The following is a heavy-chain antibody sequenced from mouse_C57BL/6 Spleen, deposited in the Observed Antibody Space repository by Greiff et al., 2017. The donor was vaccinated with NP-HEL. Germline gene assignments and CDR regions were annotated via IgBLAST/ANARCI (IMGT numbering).Heavy chain of an antibody. J-gene: IGHJ3*01. D-gene: IGHD1-1*01. CDR3: ARTYGSGGFAY. CDR2: ISSGSSTI. CDR1: GFTFSDYG. Sequence: EVQLVESGGGLVKPGGSLKLSCAASGFTFSDYGMHWVRQAPEKGLEWVAYISSGSSTIYYADTVKGRFTISRDNAKNTLFLQMTSLRSEDTAMYYCARTYGSGGFAYWGQGTLVTVSA. V-gene: IGHV5-17*01.